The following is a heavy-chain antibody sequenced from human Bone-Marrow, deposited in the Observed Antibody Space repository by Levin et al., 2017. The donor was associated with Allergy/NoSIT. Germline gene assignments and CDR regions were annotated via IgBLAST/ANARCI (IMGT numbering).Heavy chain of an antibody. J-gene: IGHJ4*02. CDR2: IYYRGYT. CDR3: ARRDQYKSCWVPGFDY. Sequence: SQTLSLTCTVSGDSVSSGTYYWAWIRQSPGTGLEWLGSIYYRGYTQYNPSLGSRVTISEDPSKRQFSLRPNSVTAADPASYYCARRDQYKSCWVPGFDYRGQGILVTVSS. CDR1: GDSVSSGTYY. V-gene: IGHV4-39*01. D-gene: IGHD6-19*01.